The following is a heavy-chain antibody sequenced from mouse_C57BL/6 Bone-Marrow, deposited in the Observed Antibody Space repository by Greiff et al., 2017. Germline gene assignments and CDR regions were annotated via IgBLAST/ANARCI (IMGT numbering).Heavy chain of an antibody. J-gene: IGHJ2*01. CDR1: GYAFSSYW. V-gene: IGHV1-80*01. Sequence: QVQLQQSGAELVKPGASVKISCKASGYAFSSYWMNWVKQRPGKGLEWIGQIYPGDGDTNYNGKFKGKATLTADKSSSTAYMQLSSLTSEDSAVYFCARSPTWTSFDYWGQGTTLTVSS. CDR3: ARSPTWTSFDY. CDR2: IYPGDGDT. D-gene: IGHD4-1*02.